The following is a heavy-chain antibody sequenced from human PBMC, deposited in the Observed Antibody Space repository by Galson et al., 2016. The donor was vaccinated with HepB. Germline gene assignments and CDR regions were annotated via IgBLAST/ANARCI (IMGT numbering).Heavy chain of an antibody. V-gene: IGHV4-39*01. J-gene: IGHJ4*02. Sequence: SETLSLTCAVSGGSISSSRHDWGWIRQPPGKGLEWIASMYYRGSTYYNPSLKSRVTISVDASKNQLSLELSSVTAADTAMYYCARHDYGDFLFDYWGQGTLVIVSS. CDR2: MYYRGST. D-gene: IGHD4-17*01. CDR3: ARHDYGDFLFDY. CDR1: GGSISSSRHD.